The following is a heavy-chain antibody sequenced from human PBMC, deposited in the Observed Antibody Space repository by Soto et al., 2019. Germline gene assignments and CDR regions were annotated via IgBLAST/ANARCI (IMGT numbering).Heavy chain of an antibody. D-gene: IGHD3-10*01. CDR1: GFTFSSYR. CDR3: AKNEYHYYGSGSYASYAFDI. CDR2: INSDGSST. Sequence: GGSLRLSCAASGFTFSSYRMHWVRQAPGKGLVWVSRINSDGSSTSYADSVKGRFTISRDNSKNTLYLQMNSLRAEDTAVYYCAKNEYHYYGSGSYASYAFDIWGQGTMVT. V-gene: IGHV3-74*01. J-gene: IGHJ3*02.